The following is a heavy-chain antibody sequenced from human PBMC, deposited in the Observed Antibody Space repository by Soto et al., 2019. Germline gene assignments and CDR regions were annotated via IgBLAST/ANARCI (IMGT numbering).Heavy chain of an antibody. CDR3: ARAYNWNYYYFDY. J-gene: IGHJ4*02. CDR2: INHSGST. D-gene: IGHD1-7*01. V-gene: IGHV4-34*01. Sequence: SETLSLTCAVYGGSFSGYYWSWIRQPPGKGLEWIGEINHSGSTNYNPSLKSRVTISVDTSKNQFSLKLSSVTAADTAVYYCARAYNWNYYYFDYWGQGTLVTVSS. CDR1: GGSFSGYY.